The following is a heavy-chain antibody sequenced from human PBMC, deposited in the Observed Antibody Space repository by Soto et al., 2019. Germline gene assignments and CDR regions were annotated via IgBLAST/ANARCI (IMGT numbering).Heavy chain of an antibody. D-gene: IGHD2-15*01. J-gene: IGHJ4*02. CDR3: ASSTSGAVADSFDV. CDR2: ISRDGTNK. V-gene: IGHV3-30*04. CDR1: WFTSSRCS. Sequence: PXGFLRVSWSAAWFTSSRCSLHWVRQAPGKGLEWVAVISRDGTNKYYVDSVKGRFTISRDNSRNTLCLQMNSLRNEDAAVYYCASSTSGAVADSFDVWGQGTLVTVSS.